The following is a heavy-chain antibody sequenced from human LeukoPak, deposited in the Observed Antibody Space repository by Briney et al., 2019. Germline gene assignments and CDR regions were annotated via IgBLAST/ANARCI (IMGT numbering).Heavy chain of an antibody. D-gene: IGHD1-26*01. CDR1: GYTFPSYG. CDR3: VRDGGASGFDY. CDR2: IRSYNGNT. Sequence: ASVKVSCKASGYTFPSYGISWVRQAPGQGLEWMGWIRSYNGNTNYAQKLQGRVTMTTDTSTSTAYMELNRLRSDDTAVYYCVRDGGASGFDYWGQGTLVTVSS. J-gene: IGHJ4*02. V-gene: IGHV1-18*01.